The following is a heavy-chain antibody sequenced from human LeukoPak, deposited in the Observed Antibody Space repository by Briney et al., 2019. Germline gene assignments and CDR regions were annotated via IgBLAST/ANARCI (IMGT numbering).Heavy chain of an antibody. CDR1: GFTSSDYW. CDR2: MNSDGTTT. Sequence: GGSLRLSCAASGFTSSDYWMHWVRHAPGKGLVWVSRMNSDGTTTNYADSVKGRFTISRDNAKNTLYLQMNSLRAEDTAVYYCARGRGPYGWFDPWGQGTLVTVSS. J-gene: IGHJ5*02. D-gene: IGHD3-10*01. CDR3: ARGRGPYGWFDP. V-gene: IGHV3-74*01.